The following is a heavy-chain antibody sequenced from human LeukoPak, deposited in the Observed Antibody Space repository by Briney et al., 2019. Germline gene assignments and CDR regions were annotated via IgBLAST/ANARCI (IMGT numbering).Heavy chain of an antibody. CDR2: TGGDGGST. V-gene: IGHV3-23*01. CDR3: AKALNNWYFDL. Sequence: GGSLRLSCAASGFTFSSYYMSWVRQAPGKGLEWVSATGGDGGSTYADSVKGRCTISRDNPKNTLYLQMNSLRAEDTGTYYCAKALNNWYFDLWGRGNLVTVSS. CDR1: GFTFSSYY. J-gene: IGHJ2*01.